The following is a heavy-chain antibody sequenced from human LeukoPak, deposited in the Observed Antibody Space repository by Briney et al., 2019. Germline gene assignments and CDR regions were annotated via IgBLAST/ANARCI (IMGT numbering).Heavy chain of an antibody. CDR1: GFTFSSYW. D-gene: IGHD4-17*01. J-gene: IGHJ6*02. V-gene: IGHV3-48*04. CDR3: ARDNAATVTPYSFYAMDV. CDR2: IGSGGDNI. Sequence: GGSLRLSCAASGFTFSSYWMNWVRQAPGKGLEWISYIGSGGDNIYYADSVKGRFTISRDNAKNSLYLQMSSLRVEDTAVYYCARDNAATVTPYSFYAMDVWGLGTTVTVSS.